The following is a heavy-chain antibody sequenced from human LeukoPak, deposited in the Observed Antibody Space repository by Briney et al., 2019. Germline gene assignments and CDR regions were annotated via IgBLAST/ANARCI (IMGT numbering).Heavy chain of an antibody. Sequence: SETLSLTCAVSGGSISSSNWWSWVRQPPGKGLEWIGEIYHSGSTNYNPSLKSRVTMSVDTSKNQFSLKLTSVTASDTAVYYCARQWGLIPWPHFDYWGQGTPATVSS. CDR2: IYHSGST. D-gene: IGHD3-16*01. V-gene: IGHV4-4*02. J-gene: IGHJ4*02. CDR1: GGSISSSNW. CDR3: ARQWGLIPWPHFDY.